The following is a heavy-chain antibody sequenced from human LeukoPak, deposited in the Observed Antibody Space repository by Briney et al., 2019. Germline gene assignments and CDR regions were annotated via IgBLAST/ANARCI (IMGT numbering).Heavy chain of an antibody. J-gene: IGHJ6*03. CDR3: ASRVAEEYYYYYYYMDV. V-gene: IGHV1-69*06. Sequence: SVKVSCKASGGTFSSYAISWVRQAPGQGLEWMGGIIPIFGTANYAQKFQGRVTITADKSTSTAYMELSSLRSEDTAVYYCASRVAEEYYYYYYYMDVWGKGTTVTVSS. CDR2: IIPIFGTA. D-gene: IGHD2-15*01. CDR1: GGTFSSYA.